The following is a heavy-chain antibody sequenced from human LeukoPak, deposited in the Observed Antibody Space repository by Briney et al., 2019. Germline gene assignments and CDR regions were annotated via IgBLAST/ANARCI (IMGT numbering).Heavy chain of an antibody. CDR2: ISAYNGNT. D-gene: IGHD2-15*01. J-gene: IGHJ4*02. CDR1: GYTFTDYG. V-gene: IGHV1-18*01. CDR3: ARDLVPTGGRPGSSDY. Sequence: ASVTVSFKASGYTFTDYGISWVRQAPGQGLELMGWISAYNGNTNYAENLQGTVTMTTDKSTSTAYMELRSLRSDDTAVYYCARDLVPTGGRPGSSDYWGQGTLVTVSS.